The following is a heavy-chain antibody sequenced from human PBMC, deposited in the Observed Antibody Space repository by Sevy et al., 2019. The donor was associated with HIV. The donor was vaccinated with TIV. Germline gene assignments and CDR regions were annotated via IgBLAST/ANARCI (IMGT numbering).Heavy chain of an antibody. Sequence: GGSLRLSCAASGFTFSSYGMHWVRQAPGKGLEWVAVISYDGSNKYYADSVKGRFTISRDNSKNTLYLQMNSLRAEDTAVYYCAKDFLKMATIYWFDPWGQGTLVTVSS. J-gene: IGHJ5*02. CDR3: AKDFLKMATIYWFDP. CDR1: GFTFSSYG. CDR2: ISYDGSNK. D-gene: IGHD5-12*01. V-gene: IGHV3-30*18.